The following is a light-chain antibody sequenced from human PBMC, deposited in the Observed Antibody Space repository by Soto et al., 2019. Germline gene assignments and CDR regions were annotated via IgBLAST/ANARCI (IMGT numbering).Light chain of an antibody. CDR1: QSISNF. CDR2: SSS. CDR3: QQSYNTPRT. J-gene: IGKJ1*01. Sequence: DIQLTQSPSSLSASVGDRVTITCRASQSISNFLNWYQQRPGQAPKLLISSSSNVQSGVPSRFSGRGSGTDFTLTISGLQPEDAASYCCQQSYNTPRTFGQGTKVDI. V-gene: IGKV1-39*01.